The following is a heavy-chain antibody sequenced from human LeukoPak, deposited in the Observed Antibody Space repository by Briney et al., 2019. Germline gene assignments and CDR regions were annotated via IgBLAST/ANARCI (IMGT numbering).Heavy chain of an antibody. V-gene: IGHV3-30*03. J-gene: IGHJ4*02. Sequence: QSGGSLRLSCAASGFTFSTFGIHWVRQAPGKGLEWVAVISYDGSNKYYGDSVKGRFTISRDNAKNSLYLQMNSLRDEDTAVYYCARETTGLDYWGQGTLVTVSS. CDR3: ARETTGLDY. CDR2: ISYDGSNK. CDR1: GFTFSTFG. D-gene: IGHD3-9*01.